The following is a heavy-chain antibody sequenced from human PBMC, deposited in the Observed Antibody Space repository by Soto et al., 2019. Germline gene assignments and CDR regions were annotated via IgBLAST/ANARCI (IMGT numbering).Heavy chain of an antibody. J-gene: IGHJ6*02. Sequence: PGGSLRLSCAASGFTFSGYAMSWVRQAPGKGLEWVSAISGSGGSTYYADSVKGRFTISRDNSKNTLYLQMNSLRAEDTAVYYCAKARDSSSSVASYYYYGMDVWGQGTTVTVSS. CDR3: AKARDSSSSVASYYYYGMDV. CDR2: ISGSGGST. CDR1: GFTFSGYA. D-gene: IGHD6-6*01. V-gene: IGHV3-23*01.